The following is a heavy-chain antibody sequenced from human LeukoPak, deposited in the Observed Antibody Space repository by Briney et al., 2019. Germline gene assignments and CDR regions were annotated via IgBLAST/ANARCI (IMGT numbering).Heavy chain of an antibody. J-gene: IGHJ4*02. CDR2: IYYSGST. Sequence: SETLSLTCTASGGSISSYSWSWIRQPPGKGLEWMGYIYYSGSTNYNPSLKSRVTISVDTSKDQFSLKLSSVTAADTAVYYCASYYYGSGSYDYWGQGTLVTVSS. V-gene: IGHV4-59*01. D-gene: IGHD3-10*01. CDR1: GGSISSYS. CDR3: ASYYYGSGSYDY.